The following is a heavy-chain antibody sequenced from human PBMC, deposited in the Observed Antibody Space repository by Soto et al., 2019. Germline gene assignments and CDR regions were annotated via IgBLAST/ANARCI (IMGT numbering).Heavy chain of an antibody. CDR1: DTSFSAYY. V-gene: IGHV4-34*01. Sequence: QLQLQHWGAGLLKPSETLSLTCAVSDTSFSAYYWSWIRQPPGKGLEWIGEISHSGSTNYNPSLESRVTISVDTSKNQFSLKLSSVTVADTAVYYCARCRGSYTLFDYWGQGTLVTVSS. CDR3: ARCRGSYTLFDY. D-gene: IGHD3-10*01. J-gene: IGHJ4*02. CDR2: ISHSGST.